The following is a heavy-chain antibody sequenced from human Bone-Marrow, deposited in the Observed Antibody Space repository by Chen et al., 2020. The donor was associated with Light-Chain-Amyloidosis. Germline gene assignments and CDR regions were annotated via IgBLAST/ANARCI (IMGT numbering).Heavy chain of an antibody. J-gene: IGHJ4*02. CDR1: GLTFSTYG. D-gene: IGHD3-22*01. CDR3: AKDLFFASGFYYVFDY. V-gene: IGHV3-30*18. Sequence: QVQLVESGGGVVQPGTSLRLSCAASGLTFSTYGIHWVRQAPGKGLEWVAVISNDGGSEYYGDSVKGRFTISRDNSKSTLYLQMNSLRAEDTAVYYCAKDLFFASGFYYVFDYWGQGTLVTVSS. CDR2: ISNDGGSE.